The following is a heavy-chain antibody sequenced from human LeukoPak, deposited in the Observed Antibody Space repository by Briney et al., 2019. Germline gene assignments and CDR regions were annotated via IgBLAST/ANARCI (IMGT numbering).Heavy chain of an antibody. V-gene: IGHV3-30*18. CDR2: ISYDGSNK. D-gene: IGHD2-15*01. J-gene: IGHJ4*02. CDR3: AKDGTGVVAIDF. CDR1: GFTFSSYG. Sequence: QPGGSLRLSCAASGFTFSSYGMHWVRQAPGKGLEWVAVISYDGSNKYYADSVKGRFTISRDNSKNSLYLQMNSLRAEDTAVYYCAKDGTGVVAIDFWGQGTLVTVSS.